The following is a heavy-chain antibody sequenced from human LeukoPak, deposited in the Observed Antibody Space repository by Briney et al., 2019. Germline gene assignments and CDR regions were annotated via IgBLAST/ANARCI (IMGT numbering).Heavy chain of an antibody. Sequence: SETLSLTCTVSGGSISSSSYYWGWIRQPPGKGLEWIGSIYYSGSTYYNPSLKSRVTISVDTSKNRFSLKLSSVTAADTAVYYCARVAITMVRGVIYWGQGTLVTVSS. CDR2: IYYSGST. D-gene: IGHD3-10*01. V-gene: IGHV4-39*07. CDR3: ARVAITMVRGVIY. CDR1: GGSISSSSYY. J-gene: IGHJ4*02.